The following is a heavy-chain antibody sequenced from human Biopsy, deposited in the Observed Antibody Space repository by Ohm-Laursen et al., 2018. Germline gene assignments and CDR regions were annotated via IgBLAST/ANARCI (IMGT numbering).Heavy chain of an antibody. CDR1: GYNFPIYY. V-gene: IGHV1-46*01. Sequence: EASVKVSCNASGYNFPIYYIHWVRQAPGQGLEWLGVVNPVAEATMYAQKFQDRITLTRDASTNTVYMDLTSLTSEDTAVYYCARESPLRLGVCGAIRCFKEVFGMDVWGQGTTVIVSS. J-gene: IGHJ6*02. CDR3: ARESPLRLGVCGAIRCFKEVFGMDV. D-gene: IGHD2-21*01. CDR2: VNPVAEAT.